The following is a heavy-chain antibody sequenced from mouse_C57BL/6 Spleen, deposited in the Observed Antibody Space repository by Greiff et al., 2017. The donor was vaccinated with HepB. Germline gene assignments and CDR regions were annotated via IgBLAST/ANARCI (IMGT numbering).Heavy chain of an antibody. V-gene: IGHV1-80*01. D-gene: IGHD1-1*01. J-gene: IGHJ3*01. Sequence: VQLQQSGAELVKPGASVKISCKASGYAFSSYWMNWVKQRPGKGLEWIGQIYPGDGDTNYNGKFKGKATLTADKSSSTAYMQLSSLTSEDSAVYCCARSDGYYGSSYTWLAYWGQGTLVTVSA. CDR2: IYPGDGDT. CDR3: ARSDGYYGSSYTWLAY. CDR1: GYAFSSYW.